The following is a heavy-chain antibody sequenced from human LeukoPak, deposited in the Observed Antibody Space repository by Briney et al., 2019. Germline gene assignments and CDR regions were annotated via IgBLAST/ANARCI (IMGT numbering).Heavy chain of an antibody. D-gene: IGHD3-10*01. V-gene: IGHV3-7*01. CDR2: IKPDGSEK. CDR3: ARDPPGIYGSGSSLIDY. CDR1: GFTFSSYW. Sequence: GGSLRLSCAASGFTFSSYWMSWVRQAPGKGLEWVANIKPDGSEKYYVDSVKGRFTISRDNAKNSLYLQMNSLRAEDTAVYYCARDPPGIYGSGSSLIDYWGQGTLVTVSS. J-gene: IGHJ4*02.